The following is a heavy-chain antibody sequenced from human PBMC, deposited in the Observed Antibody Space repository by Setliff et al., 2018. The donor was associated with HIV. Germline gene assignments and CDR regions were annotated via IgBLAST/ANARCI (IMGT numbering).Heavy chain of an antibody. J-gene: IGHJ6*03. CDR1: GGXXSSRSYY. V-gene: IGHV4-39*07. CDR3: SKILNLYNYMDA. Sequence: SXTLSXXXTVSGGXXSSRSYYWGWIRQPPAKGLGWIGSIYYSGSTYYNPSLKSXXXFSLDTSKNQFSLRLSSVTAADTAVYYCSKILNLYNYMDAWGKGTSVTVSS. CDR2: IYYSGST.